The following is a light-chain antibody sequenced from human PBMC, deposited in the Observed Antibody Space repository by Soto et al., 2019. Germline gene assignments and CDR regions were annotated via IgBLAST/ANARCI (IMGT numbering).Light chain of an antibody. CDR3: QQYATSPLT. CDR2: DAS. Sequence: EIVLTQSPGTVSLSPGERTTLSCRASQSITTSLAWYQRKHGQAPRLLIYDASTRATAIPDRFSGSGSGTDFTLTVSRPEAEDFAVYYCQQYATSPLTFGGGNKVEIK. J-gene: IGKJ4*01. V-gene: IGKV3-20*01. CDR1: QSITTS.